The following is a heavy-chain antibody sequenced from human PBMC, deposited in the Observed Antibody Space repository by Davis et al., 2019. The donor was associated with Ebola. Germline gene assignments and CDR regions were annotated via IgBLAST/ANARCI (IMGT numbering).Heavy chain of an antibody. Sequence: MPSETLSLTCTVSDSISSSSHYWAWLRQPPGKGPEGIASIYYDGSTYYNPSLKTRVTLFVDTSKNHFSLRLTSVTAADTAVYYCARAYIATTVDYWGQGTLVTVSS. CDR1: DSISSSSHY. CDR2: IYYDGST. J-gene: IGHJ4*02. D-gene: IGHD1-26*01. CDR3: ARAYIATTVDY. V-gene: IGHV4-39*02.